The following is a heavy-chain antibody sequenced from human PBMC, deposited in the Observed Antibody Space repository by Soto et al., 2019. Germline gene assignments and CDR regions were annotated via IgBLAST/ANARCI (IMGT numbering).Heavy chain of an antibody. CDR3: ARERVSCSGDCIDF. V-gene: IGHV3-48*03. CDR2: INKGVGDR. CDR1: GFTFRSDE. Sequence: PGGSLRLSCAASGFTFRSDEFNWVRQAPGKGLEWVSYINKGVGDRKYADSVKGRFTISRDNARNSLYPQMNSLRAEDTAIYYCARERVSCSGDCIDFWGQGTLVTVSS. J-gene: IGHJ4*02. D-gene: IGHD2-21*02.